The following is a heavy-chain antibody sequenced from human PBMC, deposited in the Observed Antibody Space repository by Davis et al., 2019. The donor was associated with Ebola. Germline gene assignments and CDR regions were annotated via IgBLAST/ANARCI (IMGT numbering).Heavy chain of an antibody. CDR1: GFTFSSYA. J-gene: IGHJ5*02. V-gene: IGHV3-23*01. Sequence: GESLKISCAASGFTFSSYAMSWVRQAPGKGLEWVSAISGSGGSTYYADSVKGRFTISRDNSKNTLYLQMNSLRAEDTAVYYYASSPFVVPAARDWFDPWGQGTLVTVSS. CDR3: ASSPFVVPAARDWFDP. CDR2: ISGSGGST. D-gene: IGHD2-2*01.